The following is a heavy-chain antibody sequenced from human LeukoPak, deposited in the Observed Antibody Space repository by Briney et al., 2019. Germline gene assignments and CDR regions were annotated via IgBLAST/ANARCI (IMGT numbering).Heavy chain of an antibody. V-gene: IGHV3-74*01. CDR1: GFTFSGYSYW. D-gene: IGHD6-25*01. CDR3: AREYPSTATFDI. Sequence: GWSLRLSCAASGFTFSGYSYWMHWVRQAPGEGLVWVSRINGDGRGISYADSVKGRFTISRDNAKNTLYLQMNSLRAEDTAAYYCAREYPSTATFDIWGQGTMVTVSS. CDR2: INGDGRGI. J-gene: IGHJ3*02.